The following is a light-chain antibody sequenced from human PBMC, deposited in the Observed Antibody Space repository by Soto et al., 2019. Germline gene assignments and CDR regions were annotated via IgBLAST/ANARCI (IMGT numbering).Light chain of an antibody. J-gene: IGLJ2*01. CDR2: EGS. Sequence: QSVLTQPASVSGSPGQSITISCTGTSSDVGSYNLVSWYQQHPGKAPKLMIYEGSKRPSGVSNRFSGSKSGNTASLTISGLQAEDDDDYYCCSYAGSSTLVFGGGTKLTVL. V-gene: IGLV2-23*01. CDR1: SSDVGSYNL. CDR3: CSYAGSSTLV.